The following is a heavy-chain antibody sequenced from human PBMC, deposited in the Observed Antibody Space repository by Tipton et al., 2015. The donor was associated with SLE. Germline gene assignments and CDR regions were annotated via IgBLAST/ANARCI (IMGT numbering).Heavy chain of an antibody. CDR2: IYYSGST. V-gene: IGHV4-39*01. CDR1: GGSISSCRYY. CDR3: ARVKYLAFYYYMDV. Sequence: TLSLTCTVSGGSISSCRYYWGWIRQPPGKGLEWIGSIYYSGSTYYNPSLKSRVTISVDTSKKQFSLELTSVTAADTAVFFCARVKYLAFYYYMDVWGKGTTVTVSS. J-gene: IGHJ6*03. D-gene: IGHD2/OR15-2a*01.